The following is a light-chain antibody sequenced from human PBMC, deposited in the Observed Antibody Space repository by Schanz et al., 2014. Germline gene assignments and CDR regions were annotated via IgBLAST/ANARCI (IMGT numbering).Light chain of an antibody. Sequence: QSALTQPPSASGSPGQSVTISCTGTDVGGYNYVSWYQRHPGKAPKLMIYDVSKRPSGVPDRFSGTKSANMASLTISGLQTDDESDYHCCSYSDSGTWVFGGGTKLTVL. CDR2: DVS. CDR1: DVGGYNY. CDR3: CSYSDSGTWV. J-gene: IGLJ3*02. V-gene: IGLV2-8*01.